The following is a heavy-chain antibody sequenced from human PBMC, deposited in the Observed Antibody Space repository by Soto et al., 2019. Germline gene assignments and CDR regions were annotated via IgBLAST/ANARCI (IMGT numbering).Heavy chain of an antibody. CDR1: GFTFTSSA. D-gene: IGHD3-22*01. CDR3: AADQNYYDSSGYYRLDY. V-gene: IGHV1-58*01. Sequence: AASVKVSCKASGFTFTSSAVQWVRQARGQRLEWIGWIVVGSGNTNYAQKFQERVTITRDMSTSTAYMELSSLRSEDTAVYYCAADQNYYDSSGYYRLDYWGQGTLVTVSS. J-gene: IGHJ4*02. CDR2: IVVGSGNT.